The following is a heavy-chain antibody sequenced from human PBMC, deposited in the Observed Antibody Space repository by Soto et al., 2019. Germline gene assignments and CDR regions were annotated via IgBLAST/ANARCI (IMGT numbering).Heavy chain of an antibody. J-gene: IGHJ4*02. D-gene: IGHD6-13*01. CDR2: ISSSSCTT. CDR1: GFTFSDYS. CDR3: ARELIASRLAYYFDS. V-gene: IGHV3-48*01. Sequence: EVQLVESGGGLVRPGGSLRLSCAASGFTFSDYSMNWVRHAPGKGLEWVSYISSSSCTTHYAEAVKSRFTISKDSAKNSLSLQMNSLRAEDTAVYYCARELIASRLAYYFDSWGQGTLVTVSS.